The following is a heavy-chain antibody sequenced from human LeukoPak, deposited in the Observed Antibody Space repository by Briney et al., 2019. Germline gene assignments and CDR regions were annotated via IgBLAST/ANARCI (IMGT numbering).Heavy chain of an antibody. CDR1: GFTFSNYA. CDR3: AKRFGGTYGYSGYEDY. V-gene: IGHV3-23*01. CDR2: ISDSGDYT. D-gene: IGHD5-12*01. Sequence: PGGSLRLSCAASGFTFSNYAMSWVRQAPGKGLEWVSAISDSGDYTHYADSVKGRFTVSRDNYRNTLYLQMNSLRAEDTALYYCAKRFGGTYGYSGYEDYWGQGTLVTVSS. J-gene: IGHJ4*02.